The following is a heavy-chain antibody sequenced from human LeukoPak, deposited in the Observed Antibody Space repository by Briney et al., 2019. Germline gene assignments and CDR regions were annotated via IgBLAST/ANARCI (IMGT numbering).Heavy chain of an antibody. V-gene: IGHV4-61*01. CDR1: GGSVNSGSYY. CDR3: ARYGGSSYYYDSSGSYNWFDP. D-gene: IGHD3-22*01. Sequence: PSETLSLTCTVSGGSVNSGSYYWNWIRQPPGKGLEWIGYIYYSGSTNYNPSLKSRVTISVDTSKNQFSLKLSSVTAADTAVYYCARYGGSSYYYDSSGSYNWFDPWGQGTLVTVSS. CDR2: IYYSGST. J-gene: IGHJ5*02.